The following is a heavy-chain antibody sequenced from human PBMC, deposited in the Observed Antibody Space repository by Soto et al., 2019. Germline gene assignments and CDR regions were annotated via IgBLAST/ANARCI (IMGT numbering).Heavy chain of an antibody. V-gene: IGHV3-23*01. D-gene: IGHD6-19*01. CDR3: AKHAQRSSGWYRDYFDY. CDR1: GFTFSSYA. Sequence: VQLLESGGGLVQPGGSLRLSCAASGFTFSSYAMSWVRQAPGKGLEWVSGISGSGGSTYYADSVKGRFTISRDNSKNTLYLQMNSLRAEDTAVYYCAKHAQRSSGWYRDYFDYWGQGTLVTVSS. CDR2: ISGSGGST. J-gene: IGHJ4*02.